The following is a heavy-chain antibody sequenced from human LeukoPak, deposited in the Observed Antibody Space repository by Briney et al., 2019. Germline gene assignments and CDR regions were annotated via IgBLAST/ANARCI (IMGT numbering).Heavy chain of an antibody. CDR2: IKSKTDGGTT. D-gene: IGHD2-2*01. CDR1: GFTFSNAW. V-gene: IGHV3-15*01. Sequence: PGGSLRLSCAASGFTFSNAWMSWVRQAPGKGLEWVGRIKSKTDGGTTDYAAPVKGRFTISRDDSKNTLYLQMNSLKTEDTAVYYCTTDSSIVVVPGAFDIWGQGTMVTVSS. J-gene: IGHJ3*02. CDR3: TTDSSIVVVPGAFDI.